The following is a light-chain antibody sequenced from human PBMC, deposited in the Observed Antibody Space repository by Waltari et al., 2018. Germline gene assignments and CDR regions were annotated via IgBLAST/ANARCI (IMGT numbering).Light chain of an antibody. Sequence: DIQMTQSPSSLSASVGDSVTITCRASQTTSIYLNWYQEKPGKAPTLLIYATSSLQSGGPSRFSGSGSETDFTLTISSLQPEDFATYYCQQSYSTPPWTFGQGTKVEIK. CDR3: QQSYSTPPWT. J-gene: IGKJ1*01. V-gene: IGKV1-39*01. CDR1: QTTSIY. CDR2: ATS.